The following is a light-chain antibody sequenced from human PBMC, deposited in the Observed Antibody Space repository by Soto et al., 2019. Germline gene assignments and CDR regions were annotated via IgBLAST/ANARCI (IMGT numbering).Light chain of an antibody. V-gene: IGLV2-8*01. CDR1: SSDVAAYNY. Sequence: QSALTQPPSASGSPGQSVTLSCTGTSSDVAAYNYVSWYQQHPGKAPKLMIYEVSKRPSGVPNRFSASKSGNTASLTVSGLQAEDEADYYCSSYAGSNNLVFGGGTKLTVL. CDR2: EVS. J-gene: IGLJ2*01. CDR3: SSYAGSNNLV.